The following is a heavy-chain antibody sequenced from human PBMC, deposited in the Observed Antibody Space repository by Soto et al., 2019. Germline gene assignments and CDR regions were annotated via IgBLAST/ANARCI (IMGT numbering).Heavy chain of an antibody. CDR3: ASGVQIYYYGMDV. Sequence: LSLTFTVSGGSISSYYWSWIRQPPGKGLEWIGYIYYSGSTNYNPSLKSRVTISVDTSKNQFSLKLSSVTAADTAVYYCASGVQIYYYGMDVWGQGTTVTVSS. CDR1: GGSISSYY. CDR2: IYYSGST. V-gene: IGHV4-59*01. J-gene: IGHJ6*02. D-gene: IGHD3-3*01.